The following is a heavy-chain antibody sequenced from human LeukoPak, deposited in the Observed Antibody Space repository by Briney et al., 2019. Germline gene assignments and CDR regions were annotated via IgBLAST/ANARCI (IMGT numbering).Heavy chain of an antibody. CDR3: TGVGDTAMEFDY. CDR1: GFTFGDYA. D-gene: IGHD5-18*01. V-gene: IGHV3-49*04. J-gene: IGHJ4*02. Sequence: GSLRLSCTASGFTFGDYAMSWVRQAPGKGLEWVGFIKSKAYGGTTEYAASVKGRFTISRDDSKSIAYLQMNSLKTEDTAVYYCTGVGDTAMEFDYWGQGTLVTVSS. CDR2: IKSKAYGGTT.